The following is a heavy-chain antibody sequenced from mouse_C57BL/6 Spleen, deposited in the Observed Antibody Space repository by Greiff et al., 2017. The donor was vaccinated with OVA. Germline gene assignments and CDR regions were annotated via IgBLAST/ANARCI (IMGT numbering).Heavy chain of an antibody. J-gene: IGHJ2*01. V-gene: IGHV5-17*01. Sequence: EVQVVESGGGLVKPGGSLKLSCAASGFTFSDYGMHWVRQAPEKGLEWVAYISSGSSTIYYADTVKGRFTISRDNAKNTLFLQMTSLRSEDTAMYYCARAYYYGSSPFDYWGQGTTLTVSS. CDR3: ARAYYYGSSPFDY. CDR2: ISSGSSTI. CDR1: GFTFSDYG. D-gene: IGHD1-1*01.